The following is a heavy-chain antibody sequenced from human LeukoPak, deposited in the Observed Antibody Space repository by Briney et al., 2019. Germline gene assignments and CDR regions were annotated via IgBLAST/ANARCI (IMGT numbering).Heavy chain of an antibody. Sequence: SETLSLTCAVYGGSFSGYYWSWIRQPPGKGLEWIGEINHSGSTNYNPSLKSRVTISVDTSKNQFSLKLSSVTAADTAVYYCARVGYSSSFVDYWGQGTLVTVSS. D-gene: IGHD6-6*01. CDR3: ARVGYSSSFVDY. CDR1: GGSFSGYY. J-gene: IGHJ4*02. CDR2: INHSGST. V-gene: IGHV4-34*01.